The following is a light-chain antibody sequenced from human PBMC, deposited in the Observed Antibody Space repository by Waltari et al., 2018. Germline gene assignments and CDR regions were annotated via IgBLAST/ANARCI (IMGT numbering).Light chain of an antibody. J-gene: IGLJ2*01. Sequence: SYELTHSPSVSLSPGQTARITCSGDALPKTYSYWYQKKPGPAPVLIIFKELERPSGIPERFSGSTSGTTVTLTITGVQAEDEADYYCLSPETRGSWVFGGGTKLTVL. CDR1: ALPKTY. CDR2: KEL. CDR3: LSPETRGSWV. V-gene: IGLV3-25*03.